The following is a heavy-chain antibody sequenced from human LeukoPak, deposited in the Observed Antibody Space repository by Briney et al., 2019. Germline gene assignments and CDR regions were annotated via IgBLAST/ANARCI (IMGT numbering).Heavy chain of an antibody. J-gene: IGHJ4*02. V-gene: IGHV4-59*08. D-gene: IGHD3-22*01. CDR3: ARLADYYDSSGSFDY. CDR1: GGSISSYY. Sequence: SETLSLTCTVSGGSISSYYWSWIRQPPGKGLEWIGYISYSGSTNYNSSLKSRVTISVTTSKNQFSLKLSSVTAADTAVYYCARLADYYDSSGSFDYWGQGTLVTVSS. CDR2: ISYSGST.